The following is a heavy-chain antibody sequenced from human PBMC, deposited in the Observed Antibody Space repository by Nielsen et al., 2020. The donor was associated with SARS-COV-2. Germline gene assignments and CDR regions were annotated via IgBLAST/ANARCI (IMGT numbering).Heavy chain of an antibody. CDR1: GFMFSNYW. CDR3: ASPLYGDYGVGYYGMDV. D-gene: IGHD4-17*01. V-gene: IGHV3-53*04. CDR2: IYSGGST. J-gene: IGHJ6*02. Sequence: GESLKISCEVSGFMFSNYWMTWVRQAPGKGLEWVSVIYSGGSTYYADSVKGRFTISRHNSKNTLYLQMNSLRAEDTAVYYCASPLYGDYGVGYYGMDVWGQGTTVTVSS.